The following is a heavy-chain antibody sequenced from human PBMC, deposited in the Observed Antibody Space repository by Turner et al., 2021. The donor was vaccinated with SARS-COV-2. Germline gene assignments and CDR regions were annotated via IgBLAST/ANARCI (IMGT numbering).Heavy chain of an antibody. J-gene: IGHJ4*02. CDR2: IYYSGST. CDR3: ARDYGGNSNYFDY. V-gene: IGHV4-31*03. D-gene: IGHD4-17*01. CDR1: GGSISSGGYY. Sequence: VQLQESGPGLVKPSQTLSLTCTVSGGSISSGGYYWSWIRQHPGKGLEWIGYIYYSGSTYYNPSLKSRVTISVDTSKNQFSLELSSVTAADTAVYYCARDYGGNSNYFDYWGQGTLVTVSS.